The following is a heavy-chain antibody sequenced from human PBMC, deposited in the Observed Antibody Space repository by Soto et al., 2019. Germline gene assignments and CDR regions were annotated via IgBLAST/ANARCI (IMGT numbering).Heavy chain of an antibody. CDR1: GYTFTSYG. D-gene: IGHD5-12*01. J-gene: IGHJ4*02. CDR3: ASVWMDIVATITGEFDY. Sequence: GASVKVSCKASGYTFTSYGISWVRQAPGQGLEWMGWISAYNGNTNYAQKLQGRVTMTTDTSTSTAYMELRSLRSDDTAVYYCASVWMDIVATITGEFDYWGQGTLVTVSS. V-gene: IGHV1-18*01. CDR2: ISAYNGNT.